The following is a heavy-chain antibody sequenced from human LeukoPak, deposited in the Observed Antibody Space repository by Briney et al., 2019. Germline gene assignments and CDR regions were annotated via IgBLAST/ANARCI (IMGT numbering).Heavy chain of an antibody. CDR3: ARQGRIVVVTTTHDAFGI. D-gene: IGHD2-21*02. Sequence: RGESLKISCTGFGYSFTTYWIGWVRQMPGKGLEWVGIIYPGDSDARYSPSLQGQVTISVDKSISTAYLQWSSVKAADTAMYYCARQGRIVVVTTTHDAFGIWGQGTMVTVSS. CDR1: GYSFTTYW. V-gene: IGHV5-51*01. CDR2: IYPGDSDA. J-gene: IGHJ3*02.